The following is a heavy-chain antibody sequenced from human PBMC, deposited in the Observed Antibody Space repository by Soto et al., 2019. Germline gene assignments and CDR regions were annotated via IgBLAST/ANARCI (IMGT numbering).Heavy chain of an antibody. V-gene: IGHV3-30*18. CDR1: GFTFSSYG. Sequence: QVQLVESGGGVVQPGRSLRLSCAASGFTFSSYGMHWVRQAPGKGLEWVAVISYDGSNKYYADSVKGRFTISRDNSKNTLYLQMNSLRAEDTAVYYCAKDRAVAGTRWFAPWGQGTLVTVSS. CDR3: AKDRAVAGTRWFAP. CDR2: ISYDGSNK. D-gene: IGHD6-19*01. J-gene: IGHJ5*02.